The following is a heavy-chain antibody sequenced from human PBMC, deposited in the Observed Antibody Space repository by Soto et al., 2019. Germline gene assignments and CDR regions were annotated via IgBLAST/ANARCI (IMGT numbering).Heavy chain of an antibody. CDR3: ARSTDYYVSSGYYPDY. CDR2: IDWGDGK. V-gene: IGHV2-70*01. Sequence: SGPTLVNPTQTLTLTCTFSGFSLSTRGMCVSWIRQPPGKALEWLALIDWGDGKYYSTSLKTRLTISTDTSKNQVVLTMTNMDPVDTATYYCARSTDYYVSSGYYPDYWGQGTLVTVSS. CDR1: GFSLSTRGMC. D-gene: IGHD3-22*01. J-gene: IGHJ4*02.